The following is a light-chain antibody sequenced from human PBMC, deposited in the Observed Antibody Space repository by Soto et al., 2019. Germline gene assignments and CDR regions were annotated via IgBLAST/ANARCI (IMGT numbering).Light chain of an antibody. CDR2: LNSDGSH. V-gene: IGLV4-69*01. CDR1: SGHINYA. Sequence: QPVLTQSPSASASLGASVKLTCTLSSGHINYAIAWHQQQPEKGPRYLMKLNSDGSHTKGDGIPDRFSGSSSGSERHLAISGLQSEDEADYYCQTWGTAIHDVVFGGGTKLTVL. CDR3: QTWGTAIHDVV. J-gene: IGLJ2*01.